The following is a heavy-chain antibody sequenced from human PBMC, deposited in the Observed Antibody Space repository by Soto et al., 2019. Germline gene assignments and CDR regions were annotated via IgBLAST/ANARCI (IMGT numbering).Heavy chain of an antibody. D-gene: IGHD2-21*01. CDR1: GFTFSSYG. CDR2: ISYDGSNK. V-gene: IGHV3-30*18. Sequence: PGGSLRLSCAASGFTFSSYGMHWVRQAPGKGLEWVAVISYDGSNKYYADSVKGRFTISRDNSKITLYLQMNSLRAEDTAVYYFAKEVSRAYEIYHYYYGMDVWGQGTTVTVSS. J-gene: IGHJ6*02. CDR3: AKEVSRAYEIYHYYYGMDV.